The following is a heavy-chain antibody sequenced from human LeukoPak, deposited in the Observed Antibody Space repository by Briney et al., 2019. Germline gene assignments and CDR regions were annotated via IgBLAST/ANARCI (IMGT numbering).Heavy chain of an antibody. J-gene: IGHJ4*02. V-gene: IGHV1-46*01. CDR3: ARDLSPPGSGYYYFDY. D-gene: IGHD3-22*01. Sequence: GASVKVSCKASGYTFTGYYMHWVRQAPGQGLEWMGIINPSGGSTSYAQKFQGRVTMTRDMSTSTVYMELSSLRSEDTAVYYCARDLSPPGSGYYYFDYWGQGTLVTVSS. CDR1: GYTFTGYY. CDR2: INPSGGST.